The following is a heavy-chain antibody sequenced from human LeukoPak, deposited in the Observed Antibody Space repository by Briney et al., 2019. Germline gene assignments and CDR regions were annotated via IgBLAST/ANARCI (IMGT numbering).Heavy chain of an antibody. CDR1: GYTFTSYS. Sequence: ASVKVSCKTSGYTFTSYSISWVRQAPGQGLEWMGWISAYNGDTNYTQKLQGRLTMTIGTFTSTSYMELRGLRSDDTAIYYCARENQFLDWSLDYWGQGTLVTVSS. J-gene: IGHJ4*02. CDR2: ISAYNGDT. CDR3: ARENQFLDWSLDY. D-gene: IGHD2-21*01. V-gene: IGHV1-18*01.